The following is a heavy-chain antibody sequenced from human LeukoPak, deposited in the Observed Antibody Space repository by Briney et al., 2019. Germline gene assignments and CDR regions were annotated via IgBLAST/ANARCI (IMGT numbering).Heavy chain of an antibody. D-gene: IGHD1-26*01. Sequence: GGSLRLSCAASGFAFSNAWMSWVRQAPGKGLEWVANIKQDGSEKYYVDSVKGRFTISRDNAKNSLYLQMNSLRAEDTAVYYCARDPGGYDYWGQGTLVTVSS. V-gene: IGHV3-7*01. CDR1: GFAFSNAW. CDR3: ARDPGGYDY. J-gene: IGHJ4*02. CDR2: IKQDGSEK.